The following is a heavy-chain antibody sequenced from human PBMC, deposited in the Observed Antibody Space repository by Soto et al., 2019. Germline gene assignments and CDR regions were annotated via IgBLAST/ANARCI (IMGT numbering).Heavy chain of an antibody. CDR2: INAGNGNT. Sequence: QVQLVQSGAEVKKPGASVKVSCKASGYTFTSYAMHWVRQAPGQRLEWMGWINAGNGNTKYSQKFQGRVTITRDTSSSKSYMEVGSLRSEDTAGYYCATNRAARPGRYYSYGMDVWGQGTTVTVSS. CDR1: GYTFTSYA. V-gene: IGHV1-3*01. D-gene: IGHD6-6*01. J-gene: IGHJ6*02. CDR3: ATNRAARPGRYYSYGMDV.